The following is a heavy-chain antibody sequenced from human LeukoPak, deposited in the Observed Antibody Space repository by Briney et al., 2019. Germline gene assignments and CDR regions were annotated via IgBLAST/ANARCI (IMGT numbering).Heavy chain of an antibody. V-gene: IGHV3-74*01. D-gene: IGHD1-26*01. CDR2: INSDGSRT. CDR1: GFTFSSYW. J-gene: IGHJ4*02. CDR3: AKGIESSGSYYTCFDY. Sequence: GGSLRLSCAASGFTFSSYWMHWVRQVPGKGLVWVSRINSDGSRTTYADYVKGRFTISRDNSKNTLYLQMNSLRAEDTAVYYCAKGIESSGSYYTCFDYWGQGTLVTVSS.